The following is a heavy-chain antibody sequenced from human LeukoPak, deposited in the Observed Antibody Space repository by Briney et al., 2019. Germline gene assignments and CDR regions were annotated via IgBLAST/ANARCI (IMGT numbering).Heavy chain of an antibody. V-gene: IGHV3-21*01. CDR2: ISSSSYI. CDR3: LAGYMDV. D-gene: IGHD2-15*01. CDR1: GFTFSSYS. J-gene: IGHJ6*03. Sequence: GGSLRLSCAASGFTFSSYSMNWVRQAPGKGLEWVSSISSSSYIYYADSVKGRFTISRDNSKNTLYLQMNSLRAEDTAVYYCLAGYMDVWGKGTTVTVSS.